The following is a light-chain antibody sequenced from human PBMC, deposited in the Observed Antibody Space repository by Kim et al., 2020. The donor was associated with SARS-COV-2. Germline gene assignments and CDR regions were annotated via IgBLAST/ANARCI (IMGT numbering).Light chain of an antibody. CDR2: EGD. J-gene: IGLJ2*01. V-gene: IGLV2-23*03. CDR1: NL. CDR3: CSFGGSIIFAL. Sequence: NLVSWYQHHPGSAPKLIIYEGDKRPSGISHRFSASKSGNTASLTITGLQAEDEADYYCCSFGGSIIFALFGGGTQLTVL.